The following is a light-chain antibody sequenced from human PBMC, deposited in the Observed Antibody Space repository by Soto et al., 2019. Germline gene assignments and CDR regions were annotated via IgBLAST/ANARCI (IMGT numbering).Light chain of an antibody. CDR1: QSITTF. V-gene: IGKV1-39*01. CDR3: QQAYGAPPT. Sequence: DVQLTQSPSSLSASVGDALTIHCLASQSITTFLNCYQQKPGNAPKLLIYAASSLQTGVPSRFSGSGSGTDFTLTISSLQREDFATYSCQQAYGAPPTFGQGTKVDIK. J-gene: IGKJ1*01. CDR2: AAS.